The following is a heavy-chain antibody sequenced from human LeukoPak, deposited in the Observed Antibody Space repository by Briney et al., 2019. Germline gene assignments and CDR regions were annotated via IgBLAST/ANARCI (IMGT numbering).Heavy chain of an antibody. Sequence: GGSLRLSCAASGFTFSSYGMSWVRQAPGKGLEWVSAISGSGGSTYYADSVKGRFTISRDNSKNTLYLQMNSLRAEDTAVYYCARETPLSGSYFLDYWGQGTLVTVSS. CDR3: ARETPLSGSYFLDY. CDR1: GFTFSSYG. J-gene: IGHJ4*02. CDR2: ISGSGGST. V-gene: IGHV3-23*01. D-gene: IGHD1-26*01.